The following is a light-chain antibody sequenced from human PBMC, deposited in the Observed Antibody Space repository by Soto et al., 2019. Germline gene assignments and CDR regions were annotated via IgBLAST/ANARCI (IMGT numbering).Light chain of an antibody. V-gene: IGLV2-23*01. Sequence: QSPLSQPHSVCGSTAQSTTISCTGTISGVGSYTLVSWYQQHPGKAPKLFIYEGIKRPSGVSSRFSGSKYGNTASLTISGLKEEDEADYYCCSYVGANVFGGG. CDR1: ISGVGSYTL. J-gene: IGLJ3*02. CDR3: CSYVGANV. CDR2: EGI.